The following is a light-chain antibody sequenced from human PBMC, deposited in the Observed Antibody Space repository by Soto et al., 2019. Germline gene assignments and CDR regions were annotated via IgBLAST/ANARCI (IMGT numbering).Light chain of an antibody. CDR2: EVN. Sequence: QSALTQPPSASGSPGQSVTISCTGTNSDVGGYNYVSWYQQHPGKAPKLIIYEVNKRPSGVPDRFSGFKSGNTASLTVSGLQAEDEADYYCSSYAGSIEKVFGTGTKLTVL. J-gene: IGLJ1*01. CDR3: SSYAGSIEKV. V-gene: IGLV2-8*01. CDR1: NSDVGGYNY.